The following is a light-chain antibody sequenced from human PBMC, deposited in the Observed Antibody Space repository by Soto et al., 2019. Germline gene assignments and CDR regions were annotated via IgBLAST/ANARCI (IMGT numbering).Light chain of an antibody. CDR1: QSVFSS. CDR2: AAS. CDR3: QQSFTTPCT. Sequence: MTQSPATLSVSPGERVTLSCRASQSVFSSLAWYQQKSGKAPRLLIFAASTLQTGVPSRFSGSGSGTHFTLTISSLQPEDFATYYCQQSFTTPCTFGQGTKLAI. J-gene: IGKJ2*01. V-gene: IGKV1-39*01.